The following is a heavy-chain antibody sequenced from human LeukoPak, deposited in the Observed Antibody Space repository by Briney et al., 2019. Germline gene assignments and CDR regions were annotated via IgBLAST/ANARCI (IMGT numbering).Heavy chain of an antibody. CDR2: ISSSGSTI. V-gene: IGHV3-48*04. CDR3: ARDLVAVAEAVWYFDL. J-gene: IGHJ2*01. Sequence: GGSLRLSCAASGFTLSSYSLNWVRQAPGKGLEWVSYISSSGSTIYYADSVKGRFTISRDNAKNSLYLQMNSLRAEDTAVYYCARDLVAVAEAVWYFDLWGRGTLVTVSS. D-gene: IGHD6-19*01. CDR1: GFTLSSYS.